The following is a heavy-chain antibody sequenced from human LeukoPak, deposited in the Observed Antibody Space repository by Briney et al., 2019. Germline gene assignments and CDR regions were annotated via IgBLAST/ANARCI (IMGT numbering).Heavy chain of an antibody. CDR1: GGSISSSSYW. V-gene: IGHV4-39*01. CDR2: IFYSGST. CDR3: ARRPPAGGTDWFDP. D-gene: IGHD2-8*02. Sequence: SETLSLTCTVSGGSISSSSYWWGWIRQPPGKGLEWIGSIFYSGSTYYNPSLKSRVTISVDTSKNQFSLKLSSVTAADTAVYYCARRPPAGGTDWFDPWGQGTLVTVSS. J-gene: IGHJ5*02.